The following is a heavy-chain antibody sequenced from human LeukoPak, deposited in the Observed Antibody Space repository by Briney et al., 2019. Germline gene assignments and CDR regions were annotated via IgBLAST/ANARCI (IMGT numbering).Heavy chain of an antibody. CDR3: ARNLRGLRRQKNWFDP. D-gene: IGHD4-17*01. J-gene: IGHJ5*02. CDR2: IYYSGST. CDR1: GGSISSSSYY. Sequence: PSETLSLTRTVSGGSISSSSYYWGWIRQPPGKGLEWIGSIYYSGSTYYNPSLKSRVTISVDTSRNQFSLKLSSVTAADTAVYYCARNLRGLRRQKNWFDPWGQGTLVTVSS. V-gene: IGHV4-39*01.